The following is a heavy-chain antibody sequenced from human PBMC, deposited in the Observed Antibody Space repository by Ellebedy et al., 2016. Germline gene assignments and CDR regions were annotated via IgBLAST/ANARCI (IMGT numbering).Heavy chain of an antibody. CDR2: IFSDGNT. J-gene: IGHJ4*02. D-gene: IGHD3-9*01. Sequence: GSLRLSCTVSGGSVSTSDYYWGWIRQPPGKGLEWIGTIFSDGNTYYNASLKSRLTMSIDTSKSQFSLKVSSMTAADTAVYYCARHRRLASVDYWGQGTLVTVSS. CDR3: ARHRRLASVDY. CDR1: GGSVSTSDYY. V-gene: IGHV4-39*01.